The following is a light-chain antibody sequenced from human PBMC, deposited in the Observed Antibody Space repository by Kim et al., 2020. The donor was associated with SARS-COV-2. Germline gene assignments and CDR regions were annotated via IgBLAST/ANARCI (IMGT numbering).Light chain of an antibody. CDR3: QSYDTSGQV. J-gene: IGLJ3*02. CDR1: SGGIASDY. CDR2: ENY. V-gene: IGLV6-57*04. Sequence: NFMLTQPHSVSESPGKTVTISCTRSSGGIASDYVQWYQQRPGSAPTTVIYENYQRPSGVPDRFSGSIDRSSNSASLTISGLRTEDEADYYCQSYDTSGQVFGVGTQLTVL.